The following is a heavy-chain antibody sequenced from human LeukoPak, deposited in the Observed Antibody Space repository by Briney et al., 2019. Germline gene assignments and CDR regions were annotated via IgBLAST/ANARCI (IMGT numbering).Heavy chain of an antibody. CDR3: TTVVLKGSRWLGNYYYYMDV. CDR1: GFTFSNAW. V-gene: IGHV3-15*01. J-gene: IGHJ6*03. Sequence: GGSLRLSCAASGFTFSNAWMSWVRQAPGKGLEWVGRIKSKTDGGTTDYAAPVKGRFTISRDDSKNTLYLQMNSLKTEDTAVYYCTTVVLKGSRWLGNYYYYMDVWGKGTTVTVSS. D-gene: IGHD6-19*01. CDR2: IKSKTDGGTT.